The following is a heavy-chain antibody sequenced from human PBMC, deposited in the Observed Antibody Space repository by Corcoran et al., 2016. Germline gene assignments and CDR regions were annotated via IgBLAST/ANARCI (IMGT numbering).Heavy chain of an antibody. D-gene: IGHD1-7*01. J-gene: IGHJ6*02. CDR1: GGSVSSGSYY. V-gene: IGHV4-61*01. CDR2: IYYSGST. CDR3: ARDNGGRTGTWGSYYYYGMDV. Sequence: QVQLQESGPGLVKPSETLSLTCTVSGGSVSSGSYYWSWIRQPPGKGLEWIGYIYYSGSTNYNPALKSRVTISVDTSKNQLSLKLSSVTAADTAVYYCARDNGGRTGTWGSYYYYGMDVWGQGTTVTVSS.